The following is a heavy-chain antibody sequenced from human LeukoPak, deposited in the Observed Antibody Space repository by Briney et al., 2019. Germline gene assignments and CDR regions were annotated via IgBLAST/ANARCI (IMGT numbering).Heavy chain of an antibody. CDR1: GFHFNRFG. CDR2: ISGSGGST. Sequence: GSLKLFCSASGFHFNRFGKSLVRQAPGKGLEWVSAISGSGGSTYYADSVKGRFTISRDNSKNTLYLQMSSLRGDDTAVYYCAKWSPYGGNPGYWGQGTLVTVSS. V-gene: IGHV3-23*01. D-gene: IGHD4-23*01. J-gene: IGHJ4*02. CDR3: AKWSPYGGNPGY.